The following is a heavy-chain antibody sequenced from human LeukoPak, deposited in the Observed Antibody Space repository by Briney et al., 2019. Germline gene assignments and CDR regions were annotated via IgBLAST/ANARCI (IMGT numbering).Heavy chain of an antibody. CDR2: ISYDGSNK. CDR3: ARDRRGYSSGWYEGEFLDY. J-gene: IGHJ4*02. Sequence: GGSLRLSCAASGFTFSSYAMHWVRQAPGKGQEWVAVISYDGSNKYYADSVKGRFTISRDNSKNTLYLQMNSLRAEDTAVYYCARDRRGYSSGWYEGEFLDYWGQGTLVTVSS. CDR1: GFTFSSYA. V-gene: IGHV3-30-3*01. D-gene: IGHD6-19*01.